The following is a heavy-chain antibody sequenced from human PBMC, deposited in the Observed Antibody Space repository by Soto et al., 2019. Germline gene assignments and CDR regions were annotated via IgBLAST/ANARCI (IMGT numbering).Heavy chain of an antibody. CDR1: GGTFSSYA. CDR2: IIPIFGTP. V-gene: IGHV1-69*12. J-gene: IGHJ5*02. D-gene: IGHD7-27*01. Sequence: QVQLVQSGAEVKKPGSSVKVSCKASGGTFSSYAISWVRQAPGQGLEWMGGIIPIFGTPNHAQKFQGRFTITAAESTSPAYLALCSLRSEDTAVYYCARAVDHALPGGFDPWGQGTLVTVSS. CDR3: ARAVDHALPGGFDP.